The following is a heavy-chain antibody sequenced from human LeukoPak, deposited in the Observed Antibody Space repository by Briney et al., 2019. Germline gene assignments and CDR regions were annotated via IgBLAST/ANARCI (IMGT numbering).Heavy chain of an antibody. V-gene: IGHV4-39*07. J-gene: IGHJ4*02. CDR1: GGSISSSSYY. Sequence: SETLSLTCTVSGGSISSSSYYWGWIRQPPGKGLEWIGSIYYSGSTYYNPSLKSRVTISVDTSKNQFSLKLSSVTAADTAVYYCARDTTNVYYYDTSGYDHWGQGTLVTVSS. CDR3: ARDTTNVYYYDTSGYDH. D-gene: IGHD3-22*01. CDR2: IYYSGST.